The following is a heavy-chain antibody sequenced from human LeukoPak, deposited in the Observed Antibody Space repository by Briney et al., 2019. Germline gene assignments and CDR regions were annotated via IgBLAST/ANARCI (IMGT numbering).Heavy chain of an antibody. V-gene: IGHV1-2*02. CDR2: INPNSGGT. Sequence: ASVKVSCKASGYTFTGYYMHWVRQAPGQGLEWMGWINPNSGGTNYAQKFQGRVTMTRDTSISTAYMELSRLRSDDTAVYYCARREYYYDSSGLARGGYYFDYWGQGTLVTVSS. CDR3: ARREYYYDSSGLARGGYYFDY. J-gene: IGHJ4*02. CDR1: GYTFTGYY. D-gene: IGHD3-22*01.